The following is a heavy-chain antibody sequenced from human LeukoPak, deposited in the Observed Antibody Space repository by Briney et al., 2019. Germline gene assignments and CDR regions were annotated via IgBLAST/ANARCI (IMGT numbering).Heavy chain of an antibody. J-gene: IGHJ3*02. D-gene: IGHD3-22*01. Sequence: SETLSLTCTVSGGSISSGDYYWSWIRQPPGKGLEWIGYIYYSGSTYYNPSLKSRVTISVDTSKNQLSLKLSSVTAADTAVYYCASYYDSSDARDEAFDIWGQGTMVTVSS. CDR1: GGSISSGDYY. CDR3: ASYYDSSDARDEAFDI. V-gene: IGHV4-30-4*01. CDR2: IYYSGST.